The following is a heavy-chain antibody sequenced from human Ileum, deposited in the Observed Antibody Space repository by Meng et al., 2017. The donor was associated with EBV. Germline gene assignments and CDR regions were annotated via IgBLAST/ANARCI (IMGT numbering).Heavy chain of an antibody. D-gene: IGHD2-15*01. CDR2: IINDGSTT. Sequence: VRWVGAGGGLVQPWGSLRLSCAASGFTFNNYWMHWVRQAPGKGLVWVSHIINDGSTTSYTDSVKGRFTISRDNAKNTVYLQMNSLRAEDTAVYYCARGAGGFDYWGQGILVTVSS. J-gene: IGHJ4*02. CDR3: ARGAGGFDY. CDR1: GFTFNNYW. V-gene: IGHV3-74*01.